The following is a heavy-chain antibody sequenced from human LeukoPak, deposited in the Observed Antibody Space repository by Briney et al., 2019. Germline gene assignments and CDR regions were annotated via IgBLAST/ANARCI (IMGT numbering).Heavy chain of an antibody. CDR2: ISAYNGNT. J-gene: IGHJ4*02. Sequence: GASVKVSCKASGYTLTSYGISWVRQAPGQGLEWMGWISAYNGNTNYAQKLQGRVTMTTDTSTSTAYMELRSLRSDDTAVYYCARPRQSSGRSYYFDYWGQGTLVTVSS. CDR3: ARPRQSSGRSYYFDY. V-gene: IGHV1-18*01. CDR1: GYTLTSYG. D-gene: IGHD1-14*01.